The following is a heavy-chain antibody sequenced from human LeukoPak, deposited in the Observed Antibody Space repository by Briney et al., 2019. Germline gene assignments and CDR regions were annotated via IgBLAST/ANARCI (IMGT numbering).Heavy chain of an antibody. V-gene: IGHV3-23*01. D-gene: IGHD3-3*01. Sequence: GGSLRLSCAVSGFTFSSYSMNWVRQAPGKGLEWVSAISGSGGSTYYADSVKGRFTISRDNSKNTLYLQMNSLRAEDTAVYYCASKHYDFWSGYYIPWGQGTLVTVSS. CDR1: GFTFSSYS. CDR3: ASKHYDFWSGYYIP. CDR2: ISGSGGST. J-gene: IGHJ4*02.